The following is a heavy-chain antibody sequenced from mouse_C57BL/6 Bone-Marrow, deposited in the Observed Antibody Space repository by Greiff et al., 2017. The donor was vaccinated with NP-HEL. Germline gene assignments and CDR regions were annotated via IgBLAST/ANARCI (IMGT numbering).Heavy chain of an antibody. Sequence: VQLKQPGAELVKPGASVKLSCKASGYTFTSYWMHWVKQRPGQGLEWIGMIHPNSGSTNYNEKFKSKATLTVDKSSSTAYMQLSSLTSEDSAVYYCAREDYGSSYFDYWGQGTTLTVSS. J-gene: IGHJ2*01. CDR3: AREDYGSSYFDY. CDR2: IHPNSGST. D-gene: IGHD1-1*01. V-gene: IGHV1-64*01. CDR1: GYTFTSYW.